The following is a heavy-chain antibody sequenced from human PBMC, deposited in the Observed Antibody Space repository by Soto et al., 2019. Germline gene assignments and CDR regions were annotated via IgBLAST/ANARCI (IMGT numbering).Heavy chain of an antibody. CDR3: ARGVILWFGELSRRGGYHYYMDV. CDR2: INDSGNI. Sequence: QVQLQQWGAGLLKPSETLSLTCAVYGGSFSGYQWSWIRQTPGKGLEWIGEINDSGNINYNPTLKSRVTIFLETPKKQISLKLSSVTAADSAVYYCARGVILWFGELSRRGGYHYYMDVWGKGTTVTVSS. CDR1: GGSFSGYQ. V-gene: IGHV4-34*01. J-gene: IGHJ6*03. D-gene: IGHD3-10*01.